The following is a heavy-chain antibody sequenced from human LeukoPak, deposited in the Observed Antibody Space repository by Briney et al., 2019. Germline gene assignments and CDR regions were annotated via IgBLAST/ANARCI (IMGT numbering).Heavy chain of an antibody. V-gene: IGHV3-48*01. Sequence: GGSLRLSCAASGFAFSSYSMNWVRQAPGKGLEWVSYISSGSSTIYCADSVKGRFTISRDNAKNSLYLQMNSLRAEDTAVYYCARALGSSGNYWSYYYYMDVWGKGTTVTVSS. CDR2: ISSGSSTI. D-gene: IGHD3-22*01. CDR1: GFAFSSYS. J-gene: IGHJ6*03. CDR3: ARALGSSGNYWSYYYYMDV.